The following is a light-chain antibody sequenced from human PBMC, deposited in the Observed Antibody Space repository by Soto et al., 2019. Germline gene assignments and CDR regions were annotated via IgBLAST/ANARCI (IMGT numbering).Light chain of an antibody. CDR3: QQYKNWPPLT. Sequence: EIVMTQSPATLSVSPGERATLSCRASQSVTANLAWNQQKPAQPPSLLIYGAFTRAPGIPARFSGSGSGTEFTLTISSLQSEDFAIYYCQQYKNWPPLTFGGGTKVEIK. CDR2: GAF. V-gene: IGKV3-15*01. CDR1: QSVTAN. J-gene: IGKJ4*01.